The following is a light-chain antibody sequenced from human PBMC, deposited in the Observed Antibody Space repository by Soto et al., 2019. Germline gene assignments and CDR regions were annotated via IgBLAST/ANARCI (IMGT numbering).Light chain of an antibody. Sequence: QPASVSGSPGQSITISCTGTSSDVGGYNYVSWYQQHPGKAPKLMIYEVSTRPSGVSNRFSGSKSGNTASLTISGLQAEDEADYYCSSYTSSSTLVFGPGTKLTV. J-gene: IGLJ1*01. CDR1: SSDVGGYNY. CDR3: SSYTSSSTLV. V-gene: IGLV2-14*01. CDR2: EVS.